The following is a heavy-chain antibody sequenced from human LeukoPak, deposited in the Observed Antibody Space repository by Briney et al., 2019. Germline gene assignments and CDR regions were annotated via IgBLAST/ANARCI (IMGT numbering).Heavy chain of an antibody. D-gene: IGHD6-19*01. CDR2: IYYSGST. J-gene: IGHJ3*02. CDR3: ARHTVWAVAIGGFAFDI. CDR1: GGSIRSGGYY. V-gene: IGHV4-61*08. Sequence: SETLSLTCTVSGGSIRSGGYYWSWIRQHPGKGLEWIGNIYYSGSTNYNPSLKSRVTISVDTSKNQFSLKLSSVTAADTAVYYCARHTVWAVAIGGFAFDIWGQGTMVTVSS.